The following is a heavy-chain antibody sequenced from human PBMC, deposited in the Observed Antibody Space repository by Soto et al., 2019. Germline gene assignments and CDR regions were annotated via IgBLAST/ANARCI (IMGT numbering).Heavy chain of an antibody. J-gene: IGHJ6*02. D-gene: IGHD3-10*01. CDR2: IYYSGST. Sequence: PSETLSLTCTVSGGSISSGGYYWSWIRQHPGKGLEWIGYIYYSGSTYYNPSLKSRVTISVDTSKNQFSLKLSSVTAADTAVYYCARDLLNYYGSGSYSYYYYGMDVWGQGTTVTVSS. CDR3: ARDLLNYYGSGSYSYYYYGMDV. CDR1: GGSISSGGYY. V-gene: IGHV4-31*03.